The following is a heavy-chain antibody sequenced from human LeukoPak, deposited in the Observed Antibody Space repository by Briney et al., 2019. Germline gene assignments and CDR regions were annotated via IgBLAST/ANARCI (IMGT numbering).Heavy chain of an antibody. J-gene: IGHJ4*02. CDR3: ARGGRFIVDY. Sequence: GGSLRLSCAASGFTFSNYAMSWVRQAPGKGLEWVSTIRTSGDNTYYADSVKGRFTISRDNSKNTLYLQMNSLRAEDTAVYYCARGGRFIVDYWGQGTLVTVSS. V-gene: IGHV3-23*01. D-gene: IGHD3-10*01. CDR1: GFTFSNYA. CDR2: IRTSGDNT.